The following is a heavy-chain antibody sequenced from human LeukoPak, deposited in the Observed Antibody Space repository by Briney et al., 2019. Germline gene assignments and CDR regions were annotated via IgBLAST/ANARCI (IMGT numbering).Heavy chain of an antibody. CDR2: IKPDGSEK. D-gene: IGHD2-2*01. J-gene: IGHJ4*02. Sequence: PTGGSLRLSCAASGFTFSSYWMSWVRQAPGKGLEWVANIKPDGSEKYYVDSVKGRFTISRDNAKNSLYLQMNSLRAEDTAVYYCARVYCSSTSCYFGGFYSDYWGQGTLVTVSS. CDR1: GFTFSSYW. V-gene: IGHV3-7*01. CDR3: ARVYCSSTSCYFGGFYSDY.